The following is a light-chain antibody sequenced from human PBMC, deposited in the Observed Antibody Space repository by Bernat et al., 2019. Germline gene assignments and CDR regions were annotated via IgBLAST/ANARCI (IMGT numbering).Light chain of an antibody. V-gene: IGLV1-40*01. CDR3: QSYDNSLSGRV. J-gene: IGLJ2*01. Sequence: QSVLTQPPSVSGAPVQRITISCTGNTSNIGADYDVHWYQQFPGKPPKLLSYANTNRTSGVPDRFSGSKSGSSASLAITGLQAKDEDEYYCQSYDNSLSGRVFGGGTTLTVL. CDR2: ANT. CDR1: TSNIGADYD.